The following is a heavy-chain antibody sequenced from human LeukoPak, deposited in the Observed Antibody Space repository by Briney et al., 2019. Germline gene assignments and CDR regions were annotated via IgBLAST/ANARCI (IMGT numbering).Heavy chain of an antibody. V-gene: IGHV1-69*04. CDR2: IIPILGIA. J-gene: IGHJ3*02. D-gene: IGHD3-10*01. CDR1: GGTFSSYA. Sequence: SAKVSCKASGGTFSSYAISWVRQAPGQGLEWMGRIIPILGIANYAQKFQGRVTITADKSTSTAYMELSSLRSEDTAVYYCARGSITMVRGAIQHGAFDIWGQGTMVTVSS. CDR3: ARGSITMVRGAIQHGAFDI.